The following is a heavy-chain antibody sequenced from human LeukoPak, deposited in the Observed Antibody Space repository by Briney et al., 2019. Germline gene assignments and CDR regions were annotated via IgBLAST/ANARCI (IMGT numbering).Heavy chain of an antibody. Sequence: SETLSLTCTVSGGSISSGGYYWSWIRQHPGKGLEWIGYIYYSGSTYYNPSLKSRVTISVDTSKNQFSLKLSSVTAADTAVYYCARRRAVAGTHFDYWGQGTLVTVSS. J-gene: IGHJ4*02. CDR1: GGSISSGGYY. CDR2: IYYSGST. D-gene: IGHD6-19*01. CDR3: ARRRAVAGTHFDY. V-gene: IGHV4-31*03.